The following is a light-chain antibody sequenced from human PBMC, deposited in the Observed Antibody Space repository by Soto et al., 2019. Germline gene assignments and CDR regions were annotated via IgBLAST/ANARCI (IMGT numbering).Light chain of an antibody. CDR1: QIVHSN. Sequence: EIVMTQSPATLSVSPGERATLSCRASQIVHSNLAWYQQKPGQAPRLLIYGASTRATGIQARFSGSGSGTEFTLTISSLQSEDFAVYYCHHYNNWPFTFGPGTTVDIK. J-gene: IGKJ3*01. V-gene: IGKV3-15*01. CDR2: GAS. CDR3: HHYNNWPFT.